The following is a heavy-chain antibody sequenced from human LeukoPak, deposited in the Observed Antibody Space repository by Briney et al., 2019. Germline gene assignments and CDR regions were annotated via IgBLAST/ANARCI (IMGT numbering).Heavy chain of an antibody. CDR3: AREFPGDY. CDR1: GFTFSSYA. CDR2: ISYDGSNK. Sequence: GGSLRLSCAASGFTFSSYAMHWVRQAPGKGLEWVAVISYDGSNKYYADSVKGRFTISRDNAKNSLYLQMNSLRAEDTAVYYCAREFPGDYWGQGTLVTVSS. V-gene: IGHV3-30*04. D-gene: IGHD2-21*01. J-gene: IGHJ4*02.